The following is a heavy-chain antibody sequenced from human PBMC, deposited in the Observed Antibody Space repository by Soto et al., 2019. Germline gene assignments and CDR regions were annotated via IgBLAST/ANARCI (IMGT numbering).Heavy chain of an antibody. CDR3: ARDIRRDYYSYYPPDV. CDR1: GFTFTDHY. J-gene: IGHJ6*02. V-gene: IGHV3-72*01. D-gene: IGHD3-3*02. CDR2: TKNKPNNYTT. Sequence: GGSLRLSCLASGFTFTDHYMDWVRQAPGTGLEWIARTKNKPNNYTTTYAASVKGRFTISRDDSESSLYLQMNNLKTEDTAVYYCARDIRRDYYSYYPPDVWGQGTTVTVYS.